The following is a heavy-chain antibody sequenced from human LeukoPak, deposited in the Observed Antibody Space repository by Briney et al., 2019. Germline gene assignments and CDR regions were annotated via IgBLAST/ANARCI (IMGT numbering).Heavy chain of an antibody. V-gene: IGHV4-34*01. CDR3: AGGRRDGYNFHY. D-gene: IGHD5-24*01. CDR1: GGSFSGYY. CDR2: INHSGST. J-gene: IGHJ4*02. Sequence: SETLSLTCAVYGGSFSGYYWSWIRQPPGKGLEWIGEINHSGSTNYNPSLKSRVTISVDTSKNQFSPKLSSVTAADTAVYYCAGGRRDGYNFHYWGQGTLVTVSS.